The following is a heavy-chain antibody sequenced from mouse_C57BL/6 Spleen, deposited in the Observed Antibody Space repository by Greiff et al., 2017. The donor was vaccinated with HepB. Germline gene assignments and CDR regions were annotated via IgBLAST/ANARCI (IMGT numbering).Heavy chain of an antibody. V-gene: IGHV1-47*01. CDR3: ARGGYYGSLDWYFDV. CDR1: GYTFTTYP. CDR2: FHPYNDDT. Sequence: QVQLKQSGAELVKPGASVKMSCKASGYTFTTYPIEWMKQNHGKSLEWIGNFHPYNDDTKYNEKFKGKATLTVEKSSSTVYLELSRLTSDDSAVYYCARGGYYGSLDWYFDVWGTGTTVTVSS. D-gene: IGHD1-1*01. J-gene: IGHJ1*03.